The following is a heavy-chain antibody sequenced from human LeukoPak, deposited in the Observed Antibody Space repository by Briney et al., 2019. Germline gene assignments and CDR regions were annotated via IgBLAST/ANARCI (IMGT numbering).Heavy chain of an antibody. CDR1: GYTFTGYY. Sequence: ASVKVSCKASGYTFTGYYMHWVRQAPGQGLEWMGWISPNSGGTNYAQKFQGRVTMTRDTSISTAYMELSRLRSDDTAVYYCARMEVAGTSYWGQGTLVTVSS. CDR3: ARMEVAGTSY. J-gene: IGHJ4*02. D-gene: IGHD6-19*01. CDR2: ISPNSGGT. V-gene: IGHV1-2*02.